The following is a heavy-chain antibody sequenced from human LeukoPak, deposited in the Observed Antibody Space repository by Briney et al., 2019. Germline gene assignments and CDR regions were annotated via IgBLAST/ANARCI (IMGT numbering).Heavy chain of an antibody. D-gene: IGHD4-23*01. CDR1: GFTFSSYD. CDR3: AKPMVTPSFRYPYYFDY. V-gene: IGHV3-30*02. J-gene: IGHJ4*02. CDR2: IRYDGSNK. Sequence: PGGSLRLSCAASGFTFSSYDMHWVRQAPDKGLEWVAFIRYDGSNKYYADSVKGRFTISRDNSKNTLYLQMNSLRAEDTAVYYCAKPMVTPSFRYPYYFDYWGQGTLVTVSS.